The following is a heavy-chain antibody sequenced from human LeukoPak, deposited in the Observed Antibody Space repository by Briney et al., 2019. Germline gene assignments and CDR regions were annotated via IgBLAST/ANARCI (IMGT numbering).Heavy chain of an antibody. J-gene: IGHJ4*02. CDR2: IYSADNT. Sequence: GGSLRLSYAASGFTVSSSYMSWVRHAPGEGLEWISLIYSADNTHYADAVKGPFSITRDNSKNTKYLQMNSMRAEDTAVYYRASDTLVAYDSNGYYHGYWGQGTLVTVSS. CDR1: GFTVSSSY. D-gene: IGHD3-22*01. CDR3: ASDTLVAYDSNGYYHGY. V-gene: IGHV3-53*01.